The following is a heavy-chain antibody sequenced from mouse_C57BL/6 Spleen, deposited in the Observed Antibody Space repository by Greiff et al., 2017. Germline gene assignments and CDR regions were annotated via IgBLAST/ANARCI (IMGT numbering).Heavy chain of an antibody. J-gene: IGHJ2*01. CDR1: GYNFTSYW. V-gene: IGHV1-69*01. Sequence: QVQLQQPGAELVMPGASVKLSCKASGYNFTSYWMHWVKQRPGQGLEWIGEIDPSDSYTKYNQKFKGKSTLTIDKSSNTAYMQLSSLPSEDSAVYYCASRFFGSSYFGYWGQGTTLSVSS. D-gene: IGHD1-1*01. CDR2: IDPSDSYT. CDR3: ASRFFGSSYFGY.